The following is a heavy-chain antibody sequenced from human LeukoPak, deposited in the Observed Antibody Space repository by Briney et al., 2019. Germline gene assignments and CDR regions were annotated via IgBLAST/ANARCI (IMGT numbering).Heavy chain of an antibody. V-gene: IGHV4-38-2*02. D-gene: IGHD3-22*01. J-gene: IGHJ3*02. CDR2: IYTSGST. Sequence: PSETLSLTCTVSGYSISSGYYWGWIRQPPGKGLEWIGRIYTSGSTNYNPSLKSRVTISADTSKNQFSLKLSSVTAADTAVYYCARGYYYGSSGAFDIWGQGTMVTVSS. CDR3: ARGYYYGSSGAFDI. CDR1: GYSISSGYY.